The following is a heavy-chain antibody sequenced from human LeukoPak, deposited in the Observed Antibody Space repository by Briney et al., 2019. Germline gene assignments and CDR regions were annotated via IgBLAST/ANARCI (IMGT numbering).Heavy chain of an antibody. CDR2: IKTKSEGGTI. CDR3: STDQGGDILTGC. Sequence: SCKVSGYTLTELSMHWVRQAPGKGLGWVGRIKTKSEGGTIDYAAPVRGRFTISRDDSENTLYLQMNSLKTEDTALYYCSTDQGGDILTGCWGQGTLVTVSS. CDR1: GYTLTELS. J-gene: IGHJ4*02. D-gene: IGHD3-9*01. V-gene: IGHV3-15*07.